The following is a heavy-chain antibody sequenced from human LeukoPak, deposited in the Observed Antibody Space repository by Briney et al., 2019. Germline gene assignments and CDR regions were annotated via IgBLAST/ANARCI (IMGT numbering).Heavy chain of an antibody. CDR1: GFTFSSYA. CDR2: ISGSGGST. V-gene: IGHV3-23*01. Sequence: GGSLRLSCAASGFTFSSYAMSWVRQAPGKGLEWVSAISGSGGSTYYADSVKGRFTISRDNSKNTLYLQMNSLRAEDTAVYYCAKNSYDILTGGDKWIDPWGQGTLVTVYS. J-gene: IGHJ5*02. D-gene: IGHD3-9*01. CDR3: AKNSYDILTGGDKWIDP.